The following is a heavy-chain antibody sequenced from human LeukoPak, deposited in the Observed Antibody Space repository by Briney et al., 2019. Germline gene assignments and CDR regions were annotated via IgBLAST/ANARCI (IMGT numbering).Heavy chain of an antibody. V-gene: IGHV3-48*03. CDR1: GFIVSSNY. CDR2: ISSSGSTI. CDR3: AELGITMIGGV. J-gene: IGHJ6*04. Sequence: GGSLRLSCAASGFIVSSNYMNWVRQAPGKGLEWVSYISSSGSTIYYADSVKGRFTISRDNAKNSLYLQMNSLRAEDTAVYYCAELGITMIGGVWGKGTTVTISS. D-gene: IGHD3-10*02.